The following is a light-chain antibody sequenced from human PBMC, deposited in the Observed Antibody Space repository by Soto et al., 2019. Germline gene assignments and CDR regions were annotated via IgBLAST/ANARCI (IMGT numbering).Light chain of an antibody. CDR1: QTVLYSSNNKNY. V-gene: IGKV4-1*01. CDR3: QQYYSTPLT. Sequence: DIVLTQSPDSLAVTLGERATINCKASQTVLYSSNNKNYLAWYQQKPGQPPKLLIYWASTRQSGVPDRFSGRGSGTDFHLTIRSLQAEDVAVYYCQQYYSTPLTFGGGTKVELK. CDR2: WAS. J-gene: IGKJ4*01.